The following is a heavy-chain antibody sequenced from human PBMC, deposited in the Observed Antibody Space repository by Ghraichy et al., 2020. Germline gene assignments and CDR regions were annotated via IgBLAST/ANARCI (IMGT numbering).Heavy chain of an antibody. D-gene: IGHD6-13*01. CDR1: GFTFNSYA. CDR2: ISVIAGDT. Sequence: GGSLRLSCAASGFTFNSYAMSWVRQAPGKGLEWVSGISVIAGDTYYAASVKGRFTISRDNSKNTLYLQMNSLTADDTAVYYCVRPYSTSWIYAFPISGQGTMVTVSS. V-gene: IGHV3-23*01. CDR3: VRPYSTSWIYAFPI. J-gene: IGHJ3*02.